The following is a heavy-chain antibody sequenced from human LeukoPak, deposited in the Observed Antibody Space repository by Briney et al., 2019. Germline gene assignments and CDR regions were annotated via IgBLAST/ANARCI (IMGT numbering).Heavy chain of an antibody. V-gene: IGHV3-20*04. CDR3: ASPGDYGDYGEPEYFQH. CDR1: GFTFDDYG. D-gene: IGHD4-17*01. Sequence: LGGSLRLSCAASGFTFDDYGMRWVHQAPGNGLEWVSGINWYGGSTGYADSVKGRFTIYRDNAKNSLYLQMNSLRAEDTALYYCASPGDYGDYGEPEYFQHWGQGTLVTVSS. J-gene: IGHJ1*01. CDR2: INWYGGST.